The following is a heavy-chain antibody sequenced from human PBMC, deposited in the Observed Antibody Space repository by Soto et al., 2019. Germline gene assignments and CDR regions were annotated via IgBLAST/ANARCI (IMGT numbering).Heavy chain of an antibody. D-gene: IGHD1-1*01. V-gene: IGHV4-34*01. CDR3: ARGSGIVALPGELEDVNYDY. J-gene: IGHJ4*02. CDR2: INESGST. CDR1: GQSFSGHS. Sequence: QVQLQQWGAGLVKPSETLSLSCAVYGQSFSGHSWAWIRQPPGKGLEWIGEINESGSTYYNPSLKSRVTISTDTSKNQFSLKLSSVSAADTAAYFCARGSGIVALPGELEDVNYDYRGPGTLVNVSS.